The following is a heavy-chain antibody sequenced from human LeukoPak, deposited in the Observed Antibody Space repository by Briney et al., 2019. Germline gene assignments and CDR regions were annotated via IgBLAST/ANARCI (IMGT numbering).Heavy chain of an antibody. J-gene: IGHJ4*02. V-gene: IGHV3-15*01. D-gene: IGHD2-8*01. CDR2: IKSRTDGGTT. Sequence: PGGSLRLSXAASGFPFSSSWMSWVRQPPGKGLEWVGRIKSRTDGGTTDHAAPVKGRFTISRDDSENTVYLQMNSLKTEDRAVYYCTTNTAPRMWGEGTQVTVSS. CDR3: TTNTAPRM. CDR1: GFPFSSSW.